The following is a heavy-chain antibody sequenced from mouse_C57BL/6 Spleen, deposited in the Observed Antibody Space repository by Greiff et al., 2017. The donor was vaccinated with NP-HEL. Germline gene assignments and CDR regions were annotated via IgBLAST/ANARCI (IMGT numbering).Heavy chain of an antibody. D-gene: IGHD2-4*01. Sequence: VQRVESGAELVKPGASVKLSCKASGYTFTEYTIHWVKQRSGQGLEWIGWFYPGSGSIKYNEKFKDKATLTADKSSSTVYMELSRLTSEDSAVYFCARHEEDDYDDGGFDYWGQGTTLTVSS. CDR2: FYPGSGSI. V-gene: IGHV1-62-2*01. CDR3: ARHEEDDYDDGGFDY. CDR1: GYTFTEYT. J-gene: IGHJ2*01.